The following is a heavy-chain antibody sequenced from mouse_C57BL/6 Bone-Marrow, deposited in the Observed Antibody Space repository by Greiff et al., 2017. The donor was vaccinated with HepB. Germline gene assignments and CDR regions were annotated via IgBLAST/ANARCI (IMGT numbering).Heavy chain of an antibody. D-gene: IGHD4-1*01. CDR1: GFTFSSYA. J-gene: IGHJ2*01. CDR2: ISDGGSYT. Sequence: VQLKESGGGLVKPGGSLKLSCAASGFTFSSYAMSWVRQTPEKRLEWVATISDGGSYTYYPDNVKGRFTISRDNAKNNLYLQMSHLKSEDTAMYYCARDLGRGNYFDYWGQGTTLTVSS. V-gene: IGHV5-4*01. CDR3: ARDLGRGNYFDY.